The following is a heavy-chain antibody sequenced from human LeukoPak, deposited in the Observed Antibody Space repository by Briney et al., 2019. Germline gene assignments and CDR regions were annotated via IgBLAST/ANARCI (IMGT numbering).Heavy chain of an antibody. Sequence: ASVTVSCKASGYTFTSYDINWVRQATGQGLEWMGWMNPNSGNTGYAQKFQGRVTMTRNTSISTAYMELSSLRSEDTAVYYCARVAGSSSWYAYYYGMDVWGQGTTVTVSS. D-gene: IGHD6-13*01. CDR1: GYTFTSYD. CDR3: ARVAGSSSWYAYYYGMDV. CDR2: MNPNSGNT. V-gene: IGHV1-8*01. J-gene: IGHJ6*02.